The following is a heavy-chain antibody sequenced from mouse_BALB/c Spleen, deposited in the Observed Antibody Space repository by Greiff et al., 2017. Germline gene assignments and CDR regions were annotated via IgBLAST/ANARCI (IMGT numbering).Heavy chain of an antibody. CDR1: GFSLTSYG. V-gene: IGHV2-9*02. CDR3: ARDKYDSGFAY. D-gene: IGHD2-14*01. J-gene: IGHJ3*01. CDR2: IWAGGST. Sequence: QVHVKQSGPGLVAPSQSLSITCTVSGFSLTSYGVHWVRQPPGKGLEWLGVIWAGGSTNYNSALMSRLSISKDNSKSQVFLKMNSLQTDDTAMYYCARDKYDSGFAYWGQGTLVTVSA.